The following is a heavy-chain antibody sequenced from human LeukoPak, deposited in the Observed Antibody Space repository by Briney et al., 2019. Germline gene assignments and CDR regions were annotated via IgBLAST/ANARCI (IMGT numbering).Heavy chain of an antibody. CDR3: ARGAEWELPYYFDY. CDR2: INHSGST. Sequence: SETLSLTCAVYGGSFSGNYWSWIRQPPGKGLEWIGEINHSGSTNYNPSLKGRVTISVDTSKNQFSLKLSSVTAADTAVYYCARGAEWELPYYFDYWGQGTLVTVSS. CDR1: GGSFSGNY. J-gene: IGHJ4*02. D-gene: IGHD1-26*01. V-gene: IGHV4-34*01.